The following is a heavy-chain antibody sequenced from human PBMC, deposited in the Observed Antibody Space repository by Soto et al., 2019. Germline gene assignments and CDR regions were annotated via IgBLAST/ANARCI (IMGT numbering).Heavy chain of an antibody. Sequence: EAQLVESGGGLVQPGGSLRLSCAASGFTFSSYSMNWVRLAPGKGLEWISYIGRCDNNIHYADSVKGRFTISRDNAKSSLYLQMDSLRDEDTAVYYCTRKTNADSWGQGTLVTVSS. CDR3: TRKTNADS. CDR2: IGRCDNNI. J-gene: IGHJ4*02. V-gene: IGHV3-48*02. CDR1: GFTFSSYS.